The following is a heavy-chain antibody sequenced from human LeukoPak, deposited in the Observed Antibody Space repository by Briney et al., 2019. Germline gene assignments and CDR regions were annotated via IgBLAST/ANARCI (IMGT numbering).Heavy chain of an antibody. J-gene: IGHJ4*02. CDR3: ARGWASSWYYFDF. Sequence: SETLSLTCAVSGGSMRNYYWSWIRQPPGKGLEWIGYTYDSGSSSYNPSLRSRVSISIDTSKNQFSLNPSSVTAADTAVYYCARGWASSWYYFDFWGQGTLVTVSS. D-gene: IGHD2-2*01. V-gene: IGHV4-59*01. CDR2: TYDSGSS. CDR1: GGSMRNYY.